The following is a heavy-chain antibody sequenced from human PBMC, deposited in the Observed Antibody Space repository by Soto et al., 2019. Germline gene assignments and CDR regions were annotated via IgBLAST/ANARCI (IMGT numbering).Heavy chain of an antibody. J-gene: IGHJ4*02. CDR3: AKDYGDFWDPLDY. V-gene: IGHV3-23*01. D-gene: IGHD4-17*01. CDR2: ITGSGDKR. Sequence: EVHLLESGGGLVQPGGSLRLSCAASGFTFSSYAMSWVRQAPGKGLEWVSGITGSGDKRYYADSVKGRFTISRDNSKNTLYLQMNSLRVEDTAVFYCAKDYGDFWDPLDYWDQGTLVTVSS. CDR1: GFTFSSYA.